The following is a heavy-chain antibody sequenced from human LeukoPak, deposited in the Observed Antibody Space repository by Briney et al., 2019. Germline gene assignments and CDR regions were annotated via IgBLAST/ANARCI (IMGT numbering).Heavy chain of an antibody. CDR1: GASISSTTYY. V-gene: IGHV4-39*01. J-gene: IGHJ5*02. D-gene: IGHD3-22*01. CDR2: IYYSGST. CDR3: ARRSDYYDSSGYYYPTVNWFDP. Sequence: SETLSLTCTVSGASISSTTYYWGWIRQPPRKGLEWIASIYYSGSTYYNPSLKSRVTISVDTSKNQFSLKLSSVTAADTAVYYCARRSDYYDSSGYYYPTVNWFDPWGQGTLVTVSS.